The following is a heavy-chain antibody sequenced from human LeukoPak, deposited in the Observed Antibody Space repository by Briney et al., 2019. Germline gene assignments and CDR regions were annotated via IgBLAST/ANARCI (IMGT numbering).Heavy chain of an antibody. CDR1: GGSISSYY. J-gene: IGHJ4*02. Sequence: KASETLSLTCTVSGGSISSYYWSWIRQPPGKGLEWIGYIYYSGSTNYNPSLKSRVTISVDTSKNQFSLKLSSVTAADTAVYYCARHPNLGYDSSGPDYWGQGTLVTVSS. V-gene: IGHV4-59*08. CDR2: IYYSGST. D-gene: IGHD3-22*01. CDR3: ARHPNLGYDSSGPDY.